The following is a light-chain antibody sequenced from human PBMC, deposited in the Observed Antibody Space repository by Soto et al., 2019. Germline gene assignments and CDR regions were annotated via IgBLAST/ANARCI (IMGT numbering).Light chain of an antibody. CDR3: QQYKTYPLT. J-gene: IGKJ4*01. CDR1: QSVTSW. V-gene: IGKV1-5*03. Sequence: DIQMTQSPSTLSASVGDRVTITCRASQSVTSWLAWYQQGPGKAPKLLIYKASTLESGVPSRFSGSESGTEFTLTISSLQPDDFATYYCQQYKTYPLTFGGGTRVEIK. CDR2: KAS.